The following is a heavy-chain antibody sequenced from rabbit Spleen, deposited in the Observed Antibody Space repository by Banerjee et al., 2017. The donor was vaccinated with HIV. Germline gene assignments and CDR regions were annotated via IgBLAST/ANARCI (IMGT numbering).Heavy chain of an antibody. J-gene: IGHJ6*01. CDR1: GFSFNSGYD. D-gene: IGHD1-1*01. Sequence: QSLEESGGGLVKPGASLTLTCKVSGFSFNSGYDMCWVRQAPGKGLEWVACAYAGSSGGTYSATWAKGRFTISKTSSTTVTLQMTSLTAADTATYFCARDTSSSFSSYGMDLWGPGTLVTVS. CDR2: AYAGSSGGT. CDR3: ARDTSSSFSSYGMDL. V-gene: IGHV1S40*01.